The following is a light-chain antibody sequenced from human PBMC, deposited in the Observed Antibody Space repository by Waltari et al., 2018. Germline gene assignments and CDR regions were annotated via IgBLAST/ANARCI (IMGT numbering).Light chain of an antibody. CDR1: ESISNN. J-gene: IGKJ2*01. V-gene: IGKV3-15*01. CDR3: QQYGDWPQT. CDR2: GAS. Sequence: DTVMTQSPATLSVSPGERVTLSCRASESISNNLAWYQQKPGQAPRLLIYGASTRATGIPARFSGSGSGTEFTLTISSLQSEDFAVYCCQQYGDWPQTFGRGTKLEIK.